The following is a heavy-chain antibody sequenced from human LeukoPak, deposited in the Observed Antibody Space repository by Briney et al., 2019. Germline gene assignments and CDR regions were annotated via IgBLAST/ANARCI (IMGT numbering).Heavy chain of an antibody. D-gene: IGHD3-16*01. V-gene: IGHV3-33*01. CDR3: ASQGFGNYFDS. Sequence: VQPGRCLRLSWAASGFTFNSYGMHWVRQAPGKGLEGVAVIWYDGSNKYYADSVKGRFTISIDNSKNTLYLQMSSLSAEDTAVYYCASQGFGNYFDSWGQGTLVTVSS. CDR1: GFTFNSYG. J-gene: IGHJ4*02. CDR2: IWYDGSNK.